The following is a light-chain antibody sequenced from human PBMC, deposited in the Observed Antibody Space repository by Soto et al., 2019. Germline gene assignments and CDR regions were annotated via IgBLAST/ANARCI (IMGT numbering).Light chain of an antibody. J-gene: IGLJ2*01. CDR2: DVS. CDR3: SSYTGSTTLVV. V-gene: IGLV2-14*03. Sequence: QSALTQPASVSGSPGQSITISCAGTSSDVGGYNYVSWYQQHPGKAPKLMIYDVSNRPSGVSNRSSGSRSGNTASLTISGLQAEDEAHYYCSSYTGSTTLVVFGGGTKITVL. CDR1: SSDVGGYNY.